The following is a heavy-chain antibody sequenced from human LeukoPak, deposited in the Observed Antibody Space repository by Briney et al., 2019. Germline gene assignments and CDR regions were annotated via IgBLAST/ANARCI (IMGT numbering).Heavy chain of an antibody. Sequence: SETLSLTCAVYGGSFSGYYWSWIRQPPGKGLEWIGEINHSGSTNSNPSLKSRVTISVDTSKNQFSLKLSSVTAADTAVYYCARGVWFGSYYYYYMDVWGKGTTVTVSS. V-gene: IGHV4-34*01. CDR1: GGSFSGYY. CDR3: ARGVWFGSYYYYYMDV. J-gene: IGHJ6*03. CDR2: INHSGST. D-gene: IGHD3-10*01.